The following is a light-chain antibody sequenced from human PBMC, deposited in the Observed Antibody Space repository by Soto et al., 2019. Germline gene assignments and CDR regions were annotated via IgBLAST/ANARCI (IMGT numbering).Light chain of an antibody. CDR2: DVS. CDR3: SSYTSSSTLV. V-gene: IGLV2-14*01. CDR1: SSDVGGYNY. J-gene: IGLJ2*01. Sequence: QSALTQPASVSGSPGQSITISCTGTSSDVGGYNYVSWYQQHPGKAPKLMMYDVSNRPSGVSNRFSGSKSGNTASLTISWRQAEDAADYFCSSYTSSSTLVFGGGTKLAAL.